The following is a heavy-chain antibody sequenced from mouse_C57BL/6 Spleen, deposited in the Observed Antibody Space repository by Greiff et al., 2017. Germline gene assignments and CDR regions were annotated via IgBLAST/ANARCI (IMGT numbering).Heavy chain of an antibody. CDR2: IWRGGST. D-gene: IGHD2-5*01. CDR1: GFSLTSYG. J-gene: IGHJ3*01. CDR3: DIYSNYDAY. V-gene: IGHV2-5*01. Sequence: QVQLQQSGPGLVQPSQSLSITCTVSGFSLTSYGVHWVRQSPGKGLEWLGVIWRGGSTDYNAAFMSRLSITKDNSKSQVFFKMNSLQADDTTIYCYDIYSNYDAYWGQGTLVTVSA.